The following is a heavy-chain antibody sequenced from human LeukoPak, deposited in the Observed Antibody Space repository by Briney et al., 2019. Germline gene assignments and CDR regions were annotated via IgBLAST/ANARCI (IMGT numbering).Heavy chain of an antibody. Sequence: SVKVSCKASGGTFSSYAISWVRQAPGQGLEWMGGIIPIFGTANYAQKFQGRVTITTDESTSTAYMELSSLRSEDTTVYYCARFNGGTFGYPLNWFDPWGQGTLVTVSS. CDR3: ARFNGGTFGYPLNWFDP. J-gene: IGHJ5*02. CDR2: IIPIFGTA. CDR1: GGTFSSYA. D-gene: IGHD3-3*01. V-gene: IGHV1-69*05.